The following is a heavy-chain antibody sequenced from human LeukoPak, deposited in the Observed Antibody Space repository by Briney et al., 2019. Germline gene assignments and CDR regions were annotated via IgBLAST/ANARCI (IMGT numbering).Heavy chain of an antibody. J-gene: IGHJ4*02. CDR2: LSWNSGSI. CDR3: AKDYSSGRRPPFFDY. V-gene: IGHV3-9*03. D-gene: IGHD6-19*01. CDR1: GFTFYVFA. Sequence: SVTLYCSASGFTFYVFAMLCAAAAPGEGLVCGIVLSWNSGSIGYADSVKGRFTISRDNAKNSLYLQMNSLRAEDMALYYCAKDYSSGRRPPFFDYWGQGTLVTVSS.